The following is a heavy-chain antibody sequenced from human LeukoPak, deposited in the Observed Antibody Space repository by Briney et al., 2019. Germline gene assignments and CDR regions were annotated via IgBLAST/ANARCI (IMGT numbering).Heavy chain of an antibody. CDR1: GFTFSESW. CDR3: ARDLAYSRLDY. D-gene: IGHD5-18*01. CDR2: IDPDGNKK. J-gene: IGHJ4*02. Sequence: GGSLRLSCVVSGFTFSESWMSWVRQAPGKGLEWVASIDPDGNKKYSADSVKGRFTISRDNAENSLYLQMNSLRVEDTAFYYCARDLAYSRLDYWGQGMLVTVSS. V-gene: IGHV3-7*01.